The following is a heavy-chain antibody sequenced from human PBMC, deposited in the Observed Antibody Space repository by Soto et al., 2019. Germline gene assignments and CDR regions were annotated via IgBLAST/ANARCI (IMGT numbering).Heavy chain of an antibody. V-gene: IGHV1-18*01. CDR2: ISAYNGNT. J-gene: IGHJ6*02. D-gene: IGHD3-3*01. CDR3: ARDKEPDVLRFLVWLSYYYGMDV. CDR1: GYTFTSYG. Sequence: QVQLVQSGAEVKKPGASVKVSCKASGYTFTSYGISWVRQAPGQGLEWMGWISAYNGNTNYAQKLQGRVTMTTDTSRGTAYQEVRSLRSDDTDGYYCARDKEPDVLRFLVWLSYYYGMDVWGQGTTVTVSS.